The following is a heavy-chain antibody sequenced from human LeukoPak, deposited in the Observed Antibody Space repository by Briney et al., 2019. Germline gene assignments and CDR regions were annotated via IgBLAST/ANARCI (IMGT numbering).Heavy chain of an antibody. CDR1: GDSITSGEYY. V-gene: IGHV4-39*07. D-gene: IGHD4/OR15-4a*01. J-gene: IGHJ5*02. Sequence: SETLSLTCSVSGDSITSGEYYWAWLRQPPGNGLEWLGSVYYSGSIKYNPSLKGRVSISRDMSKNQFSLNLNSVNATDTAVYYCARRDYAAWFDPWGQGTLVTVSS. CDR2: VYYSGSI. CDR3: ARRDYAAWFDP.